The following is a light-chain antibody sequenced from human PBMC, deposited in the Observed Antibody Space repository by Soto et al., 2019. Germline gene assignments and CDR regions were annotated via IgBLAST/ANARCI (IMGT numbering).Light chain of an antibody. J-gene: IGKJ1*01. Sequence: EIVLTQSPATLSLSPVEIATLSCRSSQSVSSSLAWYQQTPGQAPRLLIYGASNRATGIPDRFSGSGSGTDFTLNITRLEPEDSAVYYCLQHSGTSPKTFGQGTKGDIK. CDR1: QSVSSS. V-gene: IGKV3-11*01. CDR3: LQHSGTSPKT. CDR2: GAS.